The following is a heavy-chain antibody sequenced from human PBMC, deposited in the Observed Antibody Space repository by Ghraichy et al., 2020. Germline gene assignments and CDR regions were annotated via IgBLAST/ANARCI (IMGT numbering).Heavy chain of an antibody. V-gene: IGHV4-39*01. J-gene: IGHJ4*02. CDR2: IYYSGST. CDR1: GGSISSSSYY. CDR3: ARRTIVVVPAAARGGNVDY. D-gene: IGHD2-2*01. Sequence: SETLSLTCTVSGGSISSSSYYWGWIRQPPGKGLEWIGSIYYSGSTYYNPSLKSRVTISVDTSKNQFSLKLSSVTAADTAVYYCARRTIVVVPAAARGGNVDYWGQGTLVTVSS.